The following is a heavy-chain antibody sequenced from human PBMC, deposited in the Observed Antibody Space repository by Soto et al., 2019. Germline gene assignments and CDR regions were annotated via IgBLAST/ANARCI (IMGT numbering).Heavy chain of an antibody. V-gene: IGHV3-23*01. CDR1: GFTFSNYA. CDR3: AKDYNIVATALLDY. J-gene: IGHJ4*02. D-gene: IGHD5-12*01. CDR2: ISGRGDST. Sequence: GGSLRLSCTACGFTFSNYAMTWVRQAPGRGLEWVSAISGRGDSTYYAASVKGRFTISRDNSKNTLYLQLTSLRAEDTAIYYCAKDYNIVATALLDYWGQGTLVTVSS.